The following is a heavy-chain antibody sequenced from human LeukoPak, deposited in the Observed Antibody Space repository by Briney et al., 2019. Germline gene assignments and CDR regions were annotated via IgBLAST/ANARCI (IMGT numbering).Heavy chain of an antibody. V-gene: IGHV3-23*01. CDR3: AKDLLYYYGSGSYGGDY. CDR1: GFTFSNYA. J-gene: IGHJ4*02. D-gene: IGHD3-10*01. CDR2: ISGSGYDT. Sequence: PGGSLRLSCAASGFTFSNYAMTWVRQAPGKGLEWVSGISGSGYDTYYADSVKGRFTISRDNSKKTVYLQMISLRAEDTAVYYCAKDLLYYYGSGSYGGDYWGQGTLVTVSS.